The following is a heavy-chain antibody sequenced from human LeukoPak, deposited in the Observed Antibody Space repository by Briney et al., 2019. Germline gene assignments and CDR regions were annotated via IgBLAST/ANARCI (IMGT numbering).Heavy chain of an antibody. D-gene: IGHD1-26*01. V-gene: IGHV4-39*01. Sequence: SETLSLTCTVSGGSISSSRYYWGWIRQPPGKGLEWIGSIYYSGSTYYNPSLKSRVTISVDTSKNQFSLKLSSVTAADTAVYYCAGLYSGSYLGYYGMDVWGQGTTVTVSS. CDR2: IYYSGST. CDR1: GGSISSSRYY. CDR3: AGLYSGSYLGYYGMDV. J-gene: IGHJ6*02.